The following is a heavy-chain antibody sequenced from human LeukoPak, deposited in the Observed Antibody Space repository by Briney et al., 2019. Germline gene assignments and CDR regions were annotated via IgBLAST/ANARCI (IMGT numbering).Heavy chain of an antibody. CDR2: IKSSNT. V-gene: IGHV4-61*02. D-gene: IGHD3-16*01. J-gene: IGHJ4*02. CDR3: ARVPDWTYVPDY. Sequence: SETLSLTCTVSGASVSSDRFYWTWVRRPAGEGLEWIGRIKSSNTNYNPSLKSRVSISLDTSTNEFSLKLSSLTAADTAVYYCARVPDWTYVPDYWGQGTLVTVSS. CDR1: GASVSSDRFY.